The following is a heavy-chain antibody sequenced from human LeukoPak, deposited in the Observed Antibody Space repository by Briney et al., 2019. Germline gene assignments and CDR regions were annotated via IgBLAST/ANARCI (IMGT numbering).Heavy chain of an antibody. CDR2: IKHDGSEK. V-gene: IGHV3-7*03. Sequence: GGSQTLSRAASAFTFTSQWMTWVRQAPGKGLEWVANIKHDGSEKYYVDSVKGRFTISRDNAHNSLYLQINSLRAEDMAVYYCARGSGYYENFDHWGQGTLVTVSP. D-gene: IGHD5-12*01. CDR1: AFTFTSQW. J-gene: IGHJ4*02. CDR3: ARGSGYYENFDH.